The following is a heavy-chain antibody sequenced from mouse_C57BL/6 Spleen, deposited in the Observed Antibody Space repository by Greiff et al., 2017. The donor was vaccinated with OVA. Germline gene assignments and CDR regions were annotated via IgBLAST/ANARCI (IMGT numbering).Heavy chain of an antibody. Sequence: VQLKESGGGLVKPGGSLKLSCAASGFTFSDYGMHWVRQAPEKGLEWVAYISSGSSTIYYADTVKGRFTISRDNAKNTLFLQRTSLRSEDTAIYFCASEDDGSSLFSYWGQGTLVTVST. J-gene: IGHJ3*01. CDR3: ASEDDGSSLFSY. CDR1: GFTFSDYG. CDR2: ISSGSSTI. D-gene: IGHD1-1*01. V-gene: IGHV5-17*01.